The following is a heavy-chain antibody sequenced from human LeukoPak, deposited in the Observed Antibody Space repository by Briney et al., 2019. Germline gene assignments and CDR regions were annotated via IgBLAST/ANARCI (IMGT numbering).Heavy chain of an antibody. CDR1: GYTFTGYY. CDR2: INPNSGGT. V-gene: IGHV1-2*02. CDR3: ATQREYYYDSSGPYYFDY. Sequence: ASVKVSCKASGYTFTGYYTHWVRQAPGQGLEWMGWINPNSGGTNYAQKFQGRVTMTRDTSISTAYMELSRLRSDDTAVYYCATQREYYYDSSGPYYFDYWGQGTLVTVSS. J-gene: IGHJ4*02. D-gene: IGHD3-22*01.